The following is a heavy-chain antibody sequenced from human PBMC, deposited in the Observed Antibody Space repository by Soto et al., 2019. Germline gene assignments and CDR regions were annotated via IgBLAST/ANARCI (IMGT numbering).Heavy chain of an antibody. CDR3: AKEGGYCSSTRCPYYFDY. J-gene: IGHJ4*02. D-gene: IGHD2-2*01. Sequence: EVQLLESGGGLVQPWGSLRLSCAASGFTFSSYAMSWVRQAPGKGLEWVSAISGSGGSTYYADSVKGRFTISRDNSKNTLYLQMNSLRAEDTAVYYCAKEGGYCSSTRCPYYFDYWGQGTLVTVSS. V-gene: IGHV3-23*01. CDR1: GFTFSSYA. CDR2: ISGSGGST.